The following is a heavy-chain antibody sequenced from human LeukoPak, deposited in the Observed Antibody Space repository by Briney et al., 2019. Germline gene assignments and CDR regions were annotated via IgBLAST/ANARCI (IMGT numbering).Heavy chain of an antibody. V-gene: IGHV4-59*08. CDR3: AGPQPRNTVVC. D-gene: IGHD2/OR15-2a*01. CDR1: GGSISSYY. CDR2: ISDIGSI. Sequence: SDTLSLTCTVSGGSISSYYWSWFRQPPGKGLEWIAYISDIGSINYNPSLKSRVTISLDTSKNQSSLKLSSVTAANTAVYYCAGPQPRNTVVCWGQGTLVTASS. J-gene: IGHJ4*02.